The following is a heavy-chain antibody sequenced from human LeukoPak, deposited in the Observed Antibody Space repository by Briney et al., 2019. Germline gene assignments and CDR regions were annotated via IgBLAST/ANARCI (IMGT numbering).Heavy chain of an antibody. CDR1: GFTFGDYA. CDR2: IRSKAYGGTT. V-gene: IGHV3-49*05. D-gene: IGHD6-19*01. J-gene: IGHJ4*02. CDR3: TRSFGQWLQFDY. Sequence: KPGRSLRLSCTASGFTFGDYAMSWFRQAPGKGLEGVGFIRSKAYGGTTEYAASVKGRFTISRDDSKSIAYLQMNSLKTEDTAVYYCTRSFGQWLQFDYWGQGTLVTVSS.